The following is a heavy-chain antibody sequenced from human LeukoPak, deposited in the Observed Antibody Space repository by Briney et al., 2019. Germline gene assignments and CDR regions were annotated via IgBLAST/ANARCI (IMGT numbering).Heavy chain of an antibody. J-gene: IGHJ4*02. D-gene: IGHD5-18*01. CDR2: IYYSGST. CDR1: GGSISSYY. Sequence: SETLSLTCTVSGGSISSYYWSWIRQPPGKGLEWIGYIYYSGSTNYNPSLKSRVTISVDTSKNQFSLKLSSVTAADTAVYYCARHTGTWIQLWTYFDYRGQGTLVTVSS. V-gene: IGHV4-59*08. CDR3: ARHTGTWIQLWTYFDY.